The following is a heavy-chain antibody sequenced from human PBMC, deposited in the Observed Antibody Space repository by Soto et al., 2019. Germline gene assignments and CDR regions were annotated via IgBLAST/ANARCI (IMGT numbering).Heavy chain of an antibody. Sequence: EVQLVESGGGLVQPGGSLRLSCAASGFIFSTAWINWVRQAPGKGLEWVGRIKSKTDGGTTEYAAPVKGRFTISRDDSKNTLYQQMTSLKTDVTAVYYCTTDKPHDYWGQRTLVTVSS. J-gene: IGHJ4*02. CDR3: TTDKPHDY. V-gene: IGHV3-15*01. CDR1: GFIFSTAW. CDR2: IKSKTDGGTT.